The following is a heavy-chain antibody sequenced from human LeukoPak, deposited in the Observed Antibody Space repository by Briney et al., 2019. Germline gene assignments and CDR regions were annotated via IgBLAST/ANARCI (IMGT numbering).Heavy chain of an antibody. D-gene: IGHD3-10*01. V-gene: IGHV3-48*01. Sequence: GGSLRLSCAASGFSVSLYSMGWVRQAPGKGLEWISYIDSSSIYADSVKGRFTISRDSAKNSLYLQMNSLRGEDTAVYYCARDGPPVGAGDFDYWGQGTPVTVSS. CDR2: IDSSSI. J-gene: IGHJ4*02. CDR3: ARDGPPVGAGDFDY. CDR1: GFSVSLYS.